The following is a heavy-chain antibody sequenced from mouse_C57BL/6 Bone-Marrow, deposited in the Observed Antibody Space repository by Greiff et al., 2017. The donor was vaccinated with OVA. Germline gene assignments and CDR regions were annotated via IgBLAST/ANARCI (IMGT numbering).Heavy chain of an antibody. Sequence: QVQLQQPGAELVRPGSSVKLSCKASGYTFTSYWMHWVKQRPIQGLEWIGNIDPSDSETHYNQKFKDKATLTVDKSSSTAYMQLSSLTSEDSAVYFYAYYYGSSYFDYWGQGTTLTVSS. CDR3: AYYYGSSYFDY. J-gene: IGHJ2*01. V-gene: IGHV1-52*01. CDR1: GYTFTSYW. CDR2: IDPSDSET. D-gene: IGHD1-1*01.